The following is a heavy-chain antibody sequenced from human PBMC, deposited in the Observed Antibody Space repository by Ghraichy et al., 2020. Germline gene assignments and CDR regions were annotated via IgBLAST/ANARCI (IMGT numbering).Heavy chain of an antibody. J-gene: IGHJ4*02. D-gene: IGHD4-23*01. V-gene: IGHV4-34*01. CDR1: GGSFSGYY. CDR2: INHGGST. CDR3: ARDADYGGPNDY. Sequence: SETLSLTCSVYGGSFSGYYWSWIRQPPGKGLEWVGEINHGGSTNYNPSLKSRVTISIDTSKKQFSLKLTSVTTADTAVYYCARDADYGGPNDYWGQGTVVTVFS.